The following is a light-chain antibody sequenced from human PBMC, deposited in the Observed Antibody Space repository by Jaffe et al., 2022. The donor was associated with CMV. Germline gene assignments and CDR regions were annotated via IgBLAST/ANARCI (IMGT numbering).Light chain of an antibody. J-gene: IGKJ3*01. CDR2: AAS. CDR1: QSVSSNY. CDR3: QQYGTSPFT. V-gene: IGKV3-20*01. Sequence: EIVLTQSPGTLSLSPGERATLSCRASQSVSSNYFAWYQQQPGQAPRLLIYAASSRATGIPDRFSGSGSGTDFTLTISRLEPEDFAVYFCQQYGTSPFTFGPGTKVDIQ.